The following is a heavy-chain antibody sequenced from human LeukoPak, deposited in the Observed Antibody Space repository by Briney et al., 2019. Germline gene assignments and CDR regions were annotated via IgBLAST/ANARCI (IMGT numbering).Heavy chain of an antibody. J-gene: IGHJ4*02. D-gene: IGHD1-26*01. Sequence: GGTLRLSCAASGFSFSNYGMSWVRQAPGKGLEWVSAISGSGGSTYYADSVKGRFTISRDNSKNTLYLQMNSLRAEDTAVYYCAKDPQWELRFDYWGQGTLVTVSS. V-gene: IGHV3-23*01. CDR3: AKDPQWELRFDY. CDR1: GFSFSNYG. CDR2: ISGSGGST.